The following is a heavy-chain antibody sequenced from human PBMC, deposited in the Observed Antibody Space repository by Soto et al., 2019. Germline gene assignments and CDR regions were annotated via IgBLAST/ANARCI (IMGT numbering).Heavy chain of an antibody. CDR2: ISVKNGNT. Sequence: GASVKVSCKASGYFFTTYGISWVRQAPGQGLEWMGYISVKNGNTNYAQKFQGRVTLTTDTSTTTAYMELRSLTSDDTAMYYCARDLATFSPEPNEFWGQGTLVTVSS. D-gene: IGHD2-8*01. CDR1: GYFFTTYG. V-gene: IGHV1-18*01. J-gene: IGHJ4*02. CDR3: ARDLATFSPEPNEF.